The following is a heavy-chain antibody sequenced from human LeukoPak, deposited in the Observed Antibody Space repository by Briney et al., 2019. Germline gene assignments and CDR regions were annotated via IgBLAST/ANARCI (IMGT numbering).Heavy chain of an antibody. D-gene: IGHD6-13*01. CDR2: IWFDGSNQ. J-gene: IGHJ4*02. Sequence: PGRSLRLSCAASGFIFTSHGMHWVRQAPGKGLEWVAVIWFDGSNQFYADSVKGRFTISRDNSKNTLYLQMNSLRAEDTAVYYCARGPCSSSWYYFEYWGQGTLVTVSS. CDR3: ARGPCSSSWYYFEY. V-gene: IGHV3-33*01. CDR1: GFIFTSHG.